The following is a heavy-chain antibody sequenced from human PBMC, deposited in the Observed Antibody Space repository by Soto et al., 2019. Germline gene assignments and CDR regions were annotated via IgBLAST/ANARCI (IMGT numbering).Heavy chain of an antibody. J-gene: IGHJ5*02. V-gene: IGHV4-61*01. CDR3: ARDISGLRYFDWLSSSPKEREHNWFDP. CDR1: GGSVSSGSYY. CDR2: IYYSGST. Sequence: SETLSLTCTVSGGSVSSGSYYWSWIRQPPGKGLEWIGYIYYSGSTNYNPSLKSRVAISVDTSKNQFSLKLSSVTAADTAVYYCARDISGLRYFDWLSSSPKEREHNWFDPWGQGTQVTVSS. D-gene: IGHD3-9*01.